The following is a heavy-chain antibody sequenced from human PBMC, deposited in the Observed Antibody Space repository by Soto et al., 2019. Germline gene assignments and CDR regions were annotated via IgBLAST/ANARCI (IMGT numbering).Heavy chain of an antibody. Sequence: ASVKVSCKASGYTFTGYYMHWVRQAPGQGLEWLGWINTDTGGTDSAQKFQGRVTMTRDTSISTAYLELSRLRSDDTAVYYCARDPIGGGTPYYCDFWGQGTLVTVSS. J-gene: IGHJ4*02. V-gene: IGHV1-2*02. CDR3: ARDPIGGGTPYYCDF. D-gene: IGHD3-10*01. CDR2: INTDTGGT. CDR1: GYTFTGYY.